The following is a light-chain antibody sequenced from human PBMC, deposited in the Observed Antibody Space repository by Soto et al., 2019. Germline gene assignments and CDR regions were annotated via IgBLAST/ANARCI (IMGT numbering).Light chain of an antibody. V-gene: IGKV3-15*01. CDR1: QSVSSN. CDR2: GAF. CDR3: QQSYSTPLT. Sequence: EILMSQSPVTLSVSPGERATLSCRASQSVSSNLAWYQQKPGQAPSLLIYGAFTRATGISARFSGSGSGTDFTLTISSLQPEDFATYYCQQSYSTPLTFGQGTRLEI. J-gene: IGKJ5*01.